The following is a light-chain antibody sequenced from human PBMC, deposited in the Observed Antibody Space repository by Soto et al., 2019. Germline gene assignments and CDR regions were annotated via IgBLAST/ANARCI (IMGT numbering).Light chain of an antibody. CDR3: CSYAGSYTFVV. CDR2: EGS. J-gene: IGLJ3*02. V-gene: IGLV2-23*03. Sequence: QSALTQPASVSGSPGQSITISCTGTSSDVGSYNLVSWYQQHPGKAPKLMIYEGSKRPSGVSNRFSGSKSGNTASLTISGLQAEDEDDYYCCSYAGSYTFVVFGGGTKLTVL. CDR1: SSDVGSYNL.